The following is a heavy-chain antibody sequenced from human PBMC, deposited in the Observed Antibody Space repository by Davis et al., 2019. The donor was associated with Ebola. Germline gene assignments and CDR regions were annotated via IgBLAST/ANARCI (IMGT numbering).Heavy chain of an antibody. CDR2: IYHSGST. CDR3: ARTVEDYDFIYYYGMDV. V-gene: IGHV4-38-2*02. J-gene: IGHJ6*02. CDR1: GYSISSGYY. D-gene: IGHD3-3*01. Sequence: SETLSLTCTVSGYSISSGYYWGWIRQPPGKGLEWIGSIYHSGSTYYNPSLKSRVTISVDTSKNQFSLRLSSVTAADTAVYYCARTVEDYDFIYYYGMDVWGQGTTVTVSS.